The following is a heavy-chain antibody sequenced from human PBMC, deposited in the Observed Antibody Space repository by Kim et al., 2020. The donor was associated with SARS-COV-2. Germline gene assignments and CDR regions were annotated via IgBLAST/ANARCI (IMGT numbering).Heavy chain of an antibody. CDR3: AREPYYGSGSYDDYYYGMDV. Sequence: SETLSLTCAVYGGSFSGYYWSWIRQPPGKGLEWIGEINHSGSTNYNPSLKSRVTISVDTSKNQFSLKLSSVTAADTAVYYCAREPYYGSGSYDDYYYGMDVCGQGTTVTVSS. CDR1: GGSFSGYY. CDR2: INHSGST. D-gene: IGHD3-10*01. J-gene: IGHJ6*02. V-gene: IGHV4-34*01.